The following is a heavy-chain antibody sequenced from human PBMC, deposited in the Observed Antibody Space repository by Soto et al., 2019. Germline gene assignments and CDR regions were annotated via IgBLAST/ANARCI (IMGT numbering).Heavy chain of an antibody. J-gene: IGHJ6*02. Sequence: QVQLVQSGAEVKKPGSSVKVSCKASGGTFSSYAISWVRQAPGQGLEWMGGIIPIFGTADYAQKFQGRVTITADESTSTAYMELSSLRSEDTAVYYFACTVSNYYYSGMDVWGQGTTVTVSS. CDR3: ACTVSNYYYSGMDV. CDR1: GGTFSSYA. CDR2: IIPIFGTA. V-gene: IGHV1-69*12. D-gene: IGHD2-8*01.